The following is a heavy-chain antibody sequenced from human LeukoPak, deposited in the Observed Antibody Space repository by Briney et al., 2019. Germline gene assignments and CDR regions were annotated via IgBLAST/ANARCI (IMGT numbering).Heavy chain of an antibody. CDR3: ARDKAVVVVAATGGYFDY. V-gene: IGHV4-4*07. Sequence: SETLSLTCTVSGGSISSYYWSWIRQPAGKGLEWIGRIYTSGSTNYNPSLKSRVTMSVDTSKNQFSLKLSSVTAADTAVYYCARDKAVVVVAATGGYFDYWGQGTLVTVSS. CDR1: GGSISSYY. J-gene: IGHJ4*02. CDR2: IYTSGST. D-gene: IGHD2-15*01.